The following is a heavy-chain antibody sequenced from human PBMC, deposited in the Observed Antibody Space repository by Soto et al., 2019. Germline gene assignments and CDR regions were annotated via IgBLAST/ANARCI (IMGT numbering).Heavy chain of an antibody. J-gene: IGHJ4*02. V-gene: IGHV3-23*01. D-gene: IGHD3-10*01. CDR2: ISGSGVST. CDR3: VKWSGSCSYYIGAY. CDR1: GFTFSSYA. Sequence: EVQLLESGGGLVQPGGSLRLSCAASGFTFSSYAMSWVRQTQGKGLEWVSGISGSGVSTYYADSVKGRFTVYRDNYKNTVSLQMNSLRAEDTALYYCVKWSGSCSYYIGAYWVQETLVTVSS.